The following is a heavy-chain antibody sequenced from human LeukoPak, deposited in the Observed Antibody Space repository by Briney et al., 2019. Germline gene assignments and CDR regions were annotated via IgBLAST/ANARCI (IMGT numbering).Heavy chain of an antibody. J-gene: IGHJ3*02. CDR2: IYYSGST. D-gene: IGHD3-16*01. Sequence: PSQTLSLTCTVSGGSISSGGYYWDWPRHHPGNGLEWIGYIYYSGSTYYNPSLKSRVTISVDTSKNQFSLKLSSVTAADTAVYYCASDGGAQASDIGGEGTMVTVSS. CDR3: ASDGGAQASDI. V-gene: IGHV4-31*03. CDR1: GGSISSGGYY.